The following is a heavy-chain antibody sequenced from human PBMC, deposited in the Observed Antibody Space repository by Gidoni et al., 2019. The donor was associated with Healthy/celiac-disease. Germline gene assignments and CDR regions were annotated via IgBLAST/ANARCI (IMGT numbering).Heavy chain of an antibody. CDR1: GFTVSTNY. CDR3: ARTTLDYYGSGSYRGNWFDP. V-gene: IGHV3-53*01. Sequence: EVQLVESGGGLIQPGGSLRLSCAASGFTVSTNYISWVRQAPGKGLDWVSFMYSGGSTYYADSVKGRFTISRDNSKNTLYLQMNSLRAEDTAVYYCARTTLDYYGSGSYRGNWFDPWGQGTLVTVSS. D-gene: IGHD3-10*01. J-gene: IGHJ5*02. CDR2: MYSGGST.